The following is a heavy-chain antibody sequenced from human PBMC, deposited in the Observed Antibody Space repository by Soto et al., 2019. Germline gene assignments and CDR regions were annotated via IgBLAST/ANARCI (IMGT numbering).Heavy chain of an antibody. V-gene: IGHV1-69*06. CDR1: GGTFSSYA. Sequence: QVQLVQSGAEVKKPGSSVKVSCKASGGTFSSYAISWVRQAPGQGLEWMGGIIPIFGTANYAQKFQGRVTITADKSTSTAYMELSSLRSEDTAVYYCASVKGVPAAIPGSGVYYYYGMDVWGQGTTVTVSS. CDR3: ASVKGVPAAIPGSGVYYYYGMDV. D-gene: IGHD2-2*02. CDR2: IIPIFGTA. J-gene: IGHJ6*02.